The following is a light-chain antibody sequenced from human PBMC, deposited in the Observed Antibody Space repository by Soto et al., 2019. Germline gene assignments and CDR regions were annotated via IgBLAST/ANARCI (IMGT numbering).Light chain of an antibody. CDR3: QHYCNSHVR. CDR1: PSVTNN. V-gene: IGKV3-20*01. Sequence: GETPTLSCRSTPSVTNNLAWYHQHPGQAPRLLSYGASNRATGIADRLSGSGSGTDFTLIINILDPEEFAVFYCQHYCNSHVRLGKGTKVDI. CDR2: GAS. J-gene: IGKJ1*01.